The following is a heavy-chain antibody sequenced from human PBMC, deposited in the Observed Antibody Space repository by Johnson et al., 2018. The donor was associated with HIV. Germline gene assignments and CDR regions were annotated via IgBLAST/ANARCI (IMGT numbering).Heavy chain of an antibody. CDR3: AREFWGTSSPFDI. CDR2: IKQDGSDK. V-gene: IGHV3-7*05. CDR1: GFTFSDYW. J-gene: IGHJ3*02. D-gene: IGHD3-16*01. Sequence: VQLVESGGGLVQRGGSLRLSCVASGFTFSDYWMSWVRQAPGKGLEWVANIKQDGSDKYYVDSVKGRFTISRDTAQNSVYLQMNSLRVDDTAVYYCAREFWGTSSPFDIWGQGTMVTVSS.